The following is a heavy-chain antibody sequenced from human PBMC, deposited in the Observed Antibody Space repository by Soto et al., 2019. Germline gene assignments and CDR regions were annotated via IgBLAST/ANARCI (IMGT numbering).Heavy chain of an antibody. J-gene: IGHJ4*02. CDR2: ISHDGGNK. CDR1: GFTFSSTG. CDR3: AKDWGIAVAAH. Sequence: QVQLVESGGGVVQPGGALRLSCAASGFTFSSTGMHWVRQAPGKGLEWVAVISHDGGNKYYGDSVKGRFTISRDNSKNTLYLQMNSLRADVTAVYYRAKDWGIAVAAHWGQGTLVTVSS. V-gene: IGHV3-30*18. D-gene: IGHD6-19*01.